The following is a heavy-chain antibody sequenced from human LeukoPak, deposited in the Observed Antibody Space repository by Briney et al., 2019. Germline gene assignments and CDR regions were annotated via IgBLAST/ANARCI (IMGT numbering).Heavy chain of an antibody. CDR1: GGSFSGYY. D-gene: IGHD1-26*01. CDR2: INHSGST. CDR3: ARGNPRSYSPRRGNYYYMDV. J-gene: IGHJ6*03. Sequence: PSETLSLTCAVYGGSFSGYYWSWIRQPPGKGLEWIGEINHSGSTNYNPSLKSRVTISVDTSKNQFSLKLSSVTAADTAVYYCARGNPRSYSPRRGNYYYMDVWGKGTTVTVSS. V-gene: IGHV4-34*01.